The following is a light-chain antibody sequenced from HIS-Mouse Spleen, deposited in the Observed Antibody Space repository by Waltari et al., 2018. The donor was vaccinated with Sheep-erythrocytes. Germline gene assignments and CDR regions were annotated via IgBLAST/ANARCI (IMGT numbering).Light chain of an antibody. J-gene: IGLJ2*01. V-gene: IGLV3-1*01. CDR1: KLGEKY. CDR2: QDT. CDR3: QAWDSSIVV. Sequence: SSELTRPPSVSVSPGQTASITCSGDKLGEKYACWYQQKPGQSPVLVIYQDTKRPSGIPERFSGSNSGNTATLTISGTQAMDEADYYCQAWDSSIVVFGGGTKLTVL.